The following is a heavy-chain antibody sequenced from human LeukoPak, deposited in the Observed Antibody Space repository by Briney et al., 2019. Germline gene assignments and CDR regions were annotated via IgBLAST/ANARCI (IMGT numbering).Heavy chain of an antibody. V-gene: IGHV3-7*03. Sequence: GGSLRLSCALSGFTFSSYWMSWVRHAPGKGLERVSSIKQDVSEKAHADTPKGLFTISRDNDKNSLYLQMNSLRVEDTAVYYCARHLVVATYDYWGQGTLVTVSS. CDR1: GFTFSSYW. J-gene: IGHJ4*02. CDR3: ARHLVVATYDY. D-gene: IGHD2-21*01. CDR2: IKQDVSEK.